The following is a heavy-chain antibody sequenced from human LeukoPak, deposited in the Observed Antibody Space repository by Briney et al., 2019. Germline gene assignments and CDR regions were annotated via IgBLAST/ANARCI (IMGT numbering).Heavy chain of an antibody. CDR3: ARGRYYSDTSGYSGIDY. CDR1: GYTFTSYY. CDR2: INPSGGST. Sequence: ASVKVSCKASGYTFTSYYMHWVRQAPGQGLEWMGIINPSGGSTSYAQKFQGRVTMTRDTSTSTVYMELSSLRSEDTAVYYCARGRYYSDTSGYSGIDYWGQGTLVTVSS. D-gene: IGHD3-22*01. V-gene: IGHV1-46*01. J-gene: IGHJ4*02.